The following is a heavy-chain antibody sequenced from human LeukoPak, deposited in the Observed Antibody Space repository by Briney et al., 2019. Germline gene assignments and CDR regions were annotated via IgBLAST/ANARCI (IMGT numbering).Heavy chain of an antibody. Sequence: GGPLRLSCAVSGFTLSSYRVRGSPEAPGGGGEWVTHIKQDGSEIYYVVSVKVRFTISRENAKNSLSLKMNKLRSDDTCQSYCARDSHTVATIPYDYGMDVWGEGTTVTLPS. CDR3: ARDSHTVATIPYDYGMDV. J-gene: IGHJ6*04. V-gene: IGHV3-7*01. CDR1: GFTLSSYR. CDR2: IKQDGSEI. D-gene: IGHD5-12*01.